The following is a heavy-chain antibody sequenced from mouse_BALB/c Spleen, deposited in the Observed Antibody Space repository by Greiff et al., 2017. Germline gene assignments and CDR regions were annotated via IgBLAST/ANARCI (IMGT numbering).Heavy chain of an antibody. J-gene: IGHJ1*01. CDR3: AKLLRRYFDV. CDR1: GYTFTSYT. Sequence: VQLQQSAAELARPGASVKMSCKASGYTFTSYTMHWVKQRPGQGLEWIGYINPSSGYTEYNQKFKDKTTLTADKSSSTAYMQLSSLTSEDSAVYYCAKLLRRYFDVWGAGTTVTVSS. CDR2: INPSSGYT. D-gene: IGHD1-2*01. V-gene: IGHV1-4*02.